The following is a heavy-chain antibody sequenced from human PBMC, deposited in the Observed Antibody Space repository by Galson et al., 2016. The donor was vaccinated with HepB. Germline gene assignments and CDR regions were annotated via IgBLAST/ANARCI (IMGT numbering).Heavy chain of an antibody. CDR2: ISYDGSKK. V-gene: IGHV3-30*02. Sequence: SLRLSCAVSGFTFSHYGMHWVRQAPGKGLAWVAFISYDGSKKYYGDSMKGRSSISRDNSKNTLYLQMDSLGTEDTAVYFCAKSDGIPLWSSPDGYDYLGQGALVIVSS. CDR3: AKSDGIPLWSSPDGYDY. D-gene: IGHD5-24*01. CDR1: GFTFSHYG. J-gene: IGHJ4*02.